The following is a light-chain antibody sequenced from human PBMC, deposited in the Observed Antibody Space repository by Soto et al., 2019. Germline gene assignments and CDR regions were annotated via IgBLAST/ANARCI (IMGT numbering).Light chain of an antibody. Sequence: EIVLTQSPGTLSLSPGERATLSCRASQSVSSSYLAWYQQKPGQAPRLLIYGASSRATGIPDRFSGSGSGTDFTLTISRLEPEDFAVYYCQQYGSSHTFGQGTRWRL. V-gene: IGKV3-20*01. J-gene: IGKJ5*01. CDR3: QQYGSSHT. CDR1: QSVSSSY. CDR2: GAS.